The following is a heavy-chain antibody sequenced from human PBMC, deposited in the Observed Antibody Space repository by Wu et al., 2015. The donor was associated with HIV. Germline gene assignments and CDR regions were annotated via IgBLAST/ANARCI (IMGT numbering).Heavy chain of an antibody. D-gene: IGHD5-12*01. CDR2: INPLFGTT. Sequence: QVQLVQFGAEVKKPGSSVKVACKASGDGFTSYAVSWVRHAPGQGLEWMGGINPLFGTTKHAQRFQDRVTFTTDESKSTVYMELSSLTSEDTAVYYCARNTDSVATSLYSLGVWGQGTTGHRLL. CDR3: ARNTDSVATSLYSLGV. J-gene: IGHJ6*02. V-gene: IGHV1-69*05. CDR1: GDGFTSYA.